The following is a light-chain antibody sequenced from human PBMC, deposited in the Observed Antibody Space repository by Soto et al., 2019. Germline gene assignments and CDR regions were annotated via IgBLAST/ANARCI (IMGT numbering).Light chain of an antibody. CDR1: QNIDNY. J-gene: IGKJ2*03. CDR2: TAS. Sequence: DIQMTQSPSSLSASVGDRVTITCRASQNIDNYLNWYHQKPGKAPDLLIFTASSLQSGVPSRFAGSGSGTHFTLNISSLHPEDIGAYYCQQSHSTPIYSFGQGTKVDIK. V-gene: IGKV1-39*01. CDR3: QQSHSTPIYS.